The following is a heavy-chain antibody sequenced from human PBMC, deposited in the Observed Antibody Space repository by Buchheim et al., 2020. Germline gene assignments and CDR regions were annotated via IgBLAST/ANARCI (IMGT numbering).Heavy chain of an antibody. CDR1: GFTFSSYA. D-gene: IGHD1-1*01. J-gene: IGHJ4*02. V-gene: IGHV3-23*04. Sequence: EVQLVESGGGLVQPGGSLRLSCAASGFTFSSYAMSWVRQAPGKGLEWVSAISGSGGRTYYADSVKGRFTISRDNSKNTLYLQMNSLRAEDTAVYYCARVYTLERRGAWYYFDYWGQGTL. CDR3: ARVYTLERRGAWYYFDY. CDR2: ISGSGGRT.